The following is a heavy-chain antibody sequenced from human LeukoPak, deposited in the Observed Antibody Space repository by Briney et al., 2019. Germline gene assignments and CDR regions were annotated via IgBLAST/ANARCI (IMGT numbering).Heavy chain of an antibody. CDR1: GGSISSYY. V-gene: IGHV4-4*07. Sequence: PSETLSLTCTVSGGSISSYYWSWIRQPAGKGLEWIGRIYTSGSTNYNPSLKSRVTMSVDTSKNQFSLKLSSVTAADTAVYYCARVAKARMVRGDTSYGMDVWGQGTTVTVSS. CDR3: ARVAKARMVRGDTSYGMDV. J-gene: IGHJ6*02. D-gene: IGHD3-10*01. CDR2: IYTSGST.